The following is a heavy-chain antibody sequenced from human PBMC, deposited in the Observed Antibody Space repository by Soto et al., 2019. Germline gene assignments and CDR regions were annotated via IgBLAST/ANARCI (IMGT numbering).Heavy chain of an antibody. CDR1: GYTFTNYT. V-gene: IGHV1-3*01. CDR3: ARRYGSCFDY. CDR2: INAGNGDT. Sequence: ASVKVSCKASGYTFTNYTIHWVRQAPGQRLEWMGWINAGNGDTKYSQKFQGRVAITRDTSASTAYMELSSLRSEDMAVYYCARRYGSCFDYWGQGTLVTLSS. J-gene: IGHJ4*02. D-gene: IGHD5-18*01.